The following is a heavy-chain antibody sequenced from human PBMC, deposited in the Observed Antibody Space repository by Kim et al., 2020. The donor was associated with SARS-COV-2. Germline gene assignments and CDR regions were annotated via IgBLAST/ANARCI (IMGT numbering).Heavy chain of an antibody. CDR2: ISGSGGST. CDR3: AKILTYYYDSSGYWNAAFDY. D-gene: IGHD3-22*01. CDR1: GFTFSSYA. V-gene: IGHV3-23*01. J-gene: IGHJ4*02. Sequence: GGSLRLSCAASGFTFSSYAMSWVRQAPGKGLQWVSAISGSGGSTYYADSVKGRFTISRDNSKNTLYLQMNSLRADDTAVYYCAKILTYYYDSSGYWNAAFDYWGQGTLVTVSS.